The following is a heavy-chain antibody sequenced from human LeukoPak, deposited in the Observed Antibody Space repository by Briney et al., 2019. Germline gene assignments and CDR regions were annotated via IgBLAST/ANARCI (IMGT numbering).Heavy chain of an antibody. CDR2: IYYSGST. J-gene: IGHJ5*02. Sequence: SETLSLTCTVSGGSINSGDYYWSWIRQPPGKGLEWIGCIYYSGSTYYNPSLKSRVTISVDTSKNQFSLKLSSVNAADTAVYYCASLKITLVRGGNWFDPWGQGTLVTVSS. CDR1: GGSINSGDYY. D-gene: IGHD3-10*01. CDR3: ASLKITLVRGGNWFDP. V-gene: IGHV4-30-4*01.